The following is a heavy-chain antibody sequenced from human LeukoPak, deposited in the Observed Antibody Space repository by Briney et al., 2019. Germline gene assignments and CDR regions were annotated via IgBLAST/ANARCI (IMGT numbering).Heavy chain of an antibody. D-gene: IGHD3-10*01. CDR3: ARDRGTYYYFDY. J-gene: IGHJ4*02. CDR2: IYYSGST. V-gene: IGHV4-59*01. CDR1: GGSISNYY. Sequence: PSETLSLTCTVSGGSISNYYWSWIRQPPGKELEWIGYIYYSGSTNYNPSLKSRVTISVDTSKNQFSLKLSSVTAADTAVYYCARDRGTYYYFDYWGQGTLVTASS.